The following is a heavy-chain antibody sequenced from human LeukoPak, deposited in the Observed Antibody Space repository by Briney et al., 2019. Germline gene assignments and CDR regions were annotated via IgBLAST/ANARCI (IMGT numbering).Heavy chain of an antibody. CDR1: GFTVSSNY. J-gene: IGHJ4*02. D-gene: IGHD3-3*01. Sequence: QAWGSLRLSCAASGFTVSSNYMSWVRQAPGKGLEWVSAIYSGGSTYYADSVKGRFTISRDNSKNTLYLQMNSLRAEDTAVYYCAREYGRSGYYTGGYWGQGTLVTVSS. CDR3: AREYGRSGYYTGGY. CDR2: IYSGGST. V-gene: IGHV3-66*02.